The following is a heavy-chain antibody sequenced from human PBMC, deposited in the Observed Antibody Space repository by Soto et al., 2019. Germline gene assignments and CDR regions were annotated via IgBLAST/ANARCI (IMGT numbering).Heavy chain of an antibody. CDR1: GYTFTSYD. J-gene: IGHJ6*02. V-gene: IGHV1-8*01. Sequence: ASVKVSCKASGYTFTSYDINWVRQATGQGLEWMGWMNPNSGNTGYAQKFQGRVTMTRNTSISTAKKKLRSLRSEDTAVYYCAREGVAPYYYYGMDVWGQGTPVTVSS. D-gene: IGHD5-12*01. CDR3: AREGVAPYYYYGMDV. CDR2: MNPNSGNT.